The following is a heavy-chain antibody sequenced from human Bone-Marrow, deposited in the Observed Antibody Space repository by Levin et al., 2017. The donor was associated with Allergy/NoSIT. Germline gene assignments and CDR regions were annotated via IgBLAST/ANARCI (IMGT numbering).Heavy chain of an antibody. CDR1: GFTFSNSW. CDR2: IKEDGSEK. D-gene: IGHD5-24*01. V-gene: IGHV3-7*01. J-gene: IGHJ5*02. CDR3: ARDQFRRATIGARWFDG. Sequence: GESLKISCAASGFTFSNSWMSWVRQTPGKGLEWVANIKEDGSEKYYVDSVKGRFTISRDNAKNSLYVQMNSLRAEDTAVYYCARDQFRRATIGARWFDGWGQGTLVIVSS.